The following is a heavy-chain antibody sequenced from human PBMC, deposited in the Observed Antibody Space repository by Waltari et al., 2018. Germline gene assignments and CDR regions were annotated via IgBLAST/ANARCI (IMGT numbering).Heavy chain of an antibody. J-gene: IGHJ6*02. CDR3: AKASSIGYCSSTSCPDYYYYYGMDV. V-gene: IGHV3-23*01. CDR1: GFTFSSYD. Sequence: EVQLLESGGGLVQHGGSLRLSCAASGFTFSSYDMSWVRQATGKWMAWVSAISGSGGSTYYADSVKGRFTISRDNSKNTLYLQMNSLRAEDTAVYYCAKASSIGYCSSTSCPDYYYYYGMDVWGQGTTVTVSS. CDR2: ISGSGGST. D-gene: IGHD2-2*03.